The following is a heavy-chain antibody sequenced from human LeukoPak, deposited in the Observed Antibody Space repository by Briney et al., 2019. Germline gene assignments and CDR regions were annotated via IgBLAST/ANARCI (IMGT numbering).Heavy chain of an antibody. J-gene: IGHJ3*02. Sequence: GGSLRLSCAASGFTFSSYGMHWVRQAPGKGLEWVAVISYDGSNKYYADSVKGRFTISRDNSKNTLYLQMNSLRAEDTAVYYCAKTSQQLAHYDAFDIWGQGTMVTVSS. CDR2: ISYDGSNK. CDR1: GFTFSSYG. CDR3: AKTSQQLAHYDAFDI. V-gene: IGHV3-30*18. D-gene: IGHD6-13*01.